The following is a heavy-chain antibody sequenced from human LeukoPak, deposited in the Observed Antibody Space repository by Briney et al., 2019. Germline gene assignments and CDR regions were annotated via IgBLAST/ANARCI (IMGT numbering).Heavy chain of an antibody. CDR3: ARGSSSSWYYWFDP. J-gene: IGHJ5*02. V-gene: IGHV4-34*01. CDR1: GGSFSGYY. D-gene: IGHD6-13*01. Sequence: SETLSFTCAVYGGSFSGYYWSWIRQPPGKGLEWIGEINHSGSTNYNPSLKSRVTISVDTSKNQFSLKLSSVTAADTAVYYCARGSSSSWYYWFDPWGQGTLVTVSS. CDR2: INHSGST.